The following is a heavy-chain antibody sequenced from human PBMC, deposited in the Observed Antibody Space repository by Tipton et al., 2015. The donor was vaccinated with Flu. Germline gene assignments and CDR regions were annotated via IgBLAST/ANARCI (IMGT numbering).Heavy chain of an antibody. V-gene: IGHV4-39*02. Sequence: LSLTCTVSSGSIRSTNYFCAWIRQPPGKRLELIGSIYPSGATYYNPSLKSRVTLSVDTSKSQFSLKLRSVTAADTAVYYCAREQAEICSNAGCSSWFDPWGQGTLVTVSS. CDR2: IYPSGAT. CDR3: AREQAEICSNAGCSSWFDP. CDR1: SGSIRSTNYF. D-gene: IGHD2-8*01. J-gene: IGHJ5*02.